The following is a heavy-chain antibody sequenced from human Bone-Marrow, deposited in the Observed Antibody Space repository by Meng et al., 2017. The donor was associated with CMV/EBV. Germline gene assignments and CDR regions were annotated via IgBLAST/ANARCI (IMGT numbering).Heavy chain of an antibody. Sequence: GGSLRLSCAASGFTFSSYWMSWVRQAPGKGLEWVANIKQDGSEKYYVDSVKGRFTISRDNAKNSLYLQINSLRTEDTALYYCAKDIYPLLVVTPAESASEGNYFDCWGQGTLVTVSS. D-gene: IGHD3-22*01. V-gene: IGHV3-7*03. CDR1: GFTFSSYW. J-gene: IGHJ4*02. CDR3: AKDIYPLLVVTPAESASEGNYFDC. CDR2: IKQDGSEK.